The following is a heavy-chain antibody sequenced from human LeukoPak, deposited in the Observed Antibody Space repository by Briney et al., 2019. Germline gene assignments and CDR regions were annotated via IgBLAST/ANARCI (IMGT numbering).Heavy chain of an antibody. CDR3: ARGTRTVKFDY. Sequence: PSETLSLTCAVYGGSFSGYYWSWIRQPPGKGLEWIGEINHSGSTNYNPSLKGRVTISVDTSKNQFSLKLSSVTAADTAVYYCARGTRTVKFDYWGQGTLVTVSS. J-gene: IGHJ4*02. V-gene: IGHV4-34*01. CDR1: GGSFSGYY. CDR2: INHSGST. D-gene: IGHD2-2*01.